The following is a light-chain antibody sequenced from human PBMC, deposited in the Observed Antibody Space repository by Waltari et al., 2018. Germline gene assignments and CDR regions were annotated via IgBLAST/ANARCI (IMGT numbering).Light chain of an antibody. J-gene: IGKJ2*01. CDR2: SAS. CDR1: RSVDNSN. V-gene: IGKV3-20*01. Sequence: EVVLTQSPDTLSLSPGERATLSGRASRSVDNSNLAWYQQKPGQAPRLLLSSASTRDTGVPDRISGSGSGTDFTLTINKVEAADSAVYYCQQFGGAPMYTFGQGTKVEI. CDR3: QQFGGAPMYT.